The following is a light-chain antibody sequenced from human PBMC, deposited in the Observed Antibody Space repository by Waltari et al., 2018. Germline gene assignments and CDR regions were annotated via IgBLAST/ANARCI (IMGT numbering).Light chain of an antibody. CDR3: QQYNNWPPYT. J-gene: IGKJ2*01. Sequence: EIVMTQSPATLSVSPGERATLSCRASQRVSSNLAWYPQKPGQAPRLLIYGASTRDTGIPSRFSGSGSGTEFTLTISSLQSEDFAVYYCQQYNNWPPYTFGQGTKLEIK. V-gene: IGKV3-15*01. CDR1: QRVSSN. CDR2: GAS.